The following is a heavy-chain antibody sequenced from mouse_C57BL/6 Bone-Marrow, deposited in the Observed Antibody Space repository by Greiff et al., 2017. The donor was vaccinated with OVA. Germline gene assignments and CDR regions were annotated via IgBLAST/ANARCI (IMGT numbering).Heavy chain of an antibody. CDR3: ARLRYKGFAD. D-gene: IGHD2-14*01. J-gene: IGHJ3*01. Sequence: VQGVESGAELARPGASVKMSCKASGYTFTSYGISWVKQRTGQGLEWIGEIYPGSGNTYYNEKFKGKATLTADKSSSTSYMELRCLTSEDSAVYCGARLRYKGFADWGQGTLVTVSA. V-gene: IGHV1-81*01. CDR1: GYTFTSYG. CDR2: IYPGSGNT.